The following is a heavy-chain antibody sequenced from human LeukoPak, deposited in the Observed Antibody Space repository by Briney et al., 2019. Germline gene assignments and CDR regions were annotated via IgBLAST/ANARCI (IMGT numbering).Heavy chain of an antibody. CDR2: INYSGSP. CDR1: SGSLSGYY. CDR3: ARGVDL. Sequence: PSETLSLTCGVSSGSLSGYYWRWIRQPPGGGLEWIGEINYSGSPNYNPPLKSRVTISGDTSKKQFSLNLTSVTAADTGVYYCARGVDLWGRGTPVTVSS. J-gene: IGHJ2*01. V-gene: IGHV4-34*01.